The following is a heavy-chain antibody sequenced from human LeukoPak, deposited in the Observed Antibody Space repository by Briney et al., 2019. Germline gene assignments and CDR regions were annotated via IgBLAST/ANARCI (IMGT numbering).Heavy chain of an antibody. D-gene: IGHD5-24*01. Sequence: SETLSLTRTVSGGSISSHYWSWIRQPPGKGLEWIGYIYYSGSTNYNPSLKTRVTISVDTSKNQFSLKLSSVSAADTAVYYCARDDGPLGENAFDIWGQGTMVTVSS. CDR3: ARDDGPLGENAFDI. J-gene: IGHJ3*02. CDR2: IYYSGST. CDR1: GGSISSHY. V-gene: IGHV4-59*11.